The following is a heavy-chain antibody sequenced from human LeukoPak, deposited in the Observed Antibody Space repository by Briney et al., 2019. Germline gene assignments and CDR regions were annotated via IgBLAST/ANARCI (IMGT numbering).Heavy chain of an antibody. D-gene: IGHD6-6*01. V-gene: IGHV3-23*01. CDR2: ISGSGGST. CDR1: GFTFSSYA. J-gene: IGHJ1*01. CDR3: ARDKSGWWSIATDLEYFQH. Sequence: GGSLRLSCAASGFTFSSYAMSWVRQAPGKGLEWVSAISGSGGSTYYADSVKGRFTISRDNSKNTLYLQMNSLRTEDTAVYYCARDKSGWWSIATDLEYFQHWGRAPWSPSPQ.